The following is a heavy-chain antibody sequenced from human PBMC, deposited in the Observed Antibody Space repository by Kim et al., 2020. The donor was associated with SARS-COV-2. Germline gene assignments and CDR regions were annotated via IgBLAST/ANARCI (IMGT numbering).Heavy chain of an antibody. V-gene: IGHV1-8*01. CDR1: GYTFTSYD. D-gene: IGHD3-22*01. CDR2: MNPNSGNT. CDR3: AREGGTYYDSSGYRGNWFDP. Sequence: ASVKVSCKASGYTFTSYDINWVRQATGQGLEWMGWMNPNSGNTGYAQKFQGRVTMTRNTSISTAYMELSSLRSEDTAVYYCAREGGTYYDSSGYRGNWFDPWGQGTLVTVSS. J-gene: IGHJ5*02.